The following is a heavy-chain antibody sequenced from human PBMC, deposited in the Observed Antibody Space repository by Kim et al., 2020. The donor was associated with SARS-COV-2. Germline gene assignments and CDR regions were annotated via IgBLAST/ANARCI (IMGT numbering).Heavy chain of an antibody. J-gene: IGHJ4*02. CDR2: INHSGST. V-gene: IGHV4-34*01. CDR3: ARITMVRGVIIKPFDY. CDR1: GGSFSGYY. D-gene: IGHD3-10*01. Sequence: SETLSLTCAVYGGSFSGYYWSWIRQPPGKGLEWIGEINHSGSTNYNPSLKSRVTISVDTSKNQFSLKLSSVNAADTAVYYCARITMVRGVIIKPFDYWGQGTLVTVSS.